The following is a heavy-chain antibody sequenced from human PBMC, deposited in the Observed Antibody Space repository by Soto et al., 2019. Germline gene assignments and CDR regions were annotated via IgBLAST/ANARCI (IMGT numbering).Heavy chain of an antibody. CDR2: VSRAGTYT. CDR1: GFTFSSYA. D-gene: IGHD3-16*01. V-gene: IGHV3-23*01. J-gene: IGHJ5*02. CDR3: VKYTVTEDLGES. Sequence: EVPLLESGGDVVRPGGSLRVSCAASGFTFSSYAMGWVRQAPGKGLEWVAGVSRAGTYTFYADSVRGRFSITRDNSRDTVDLYMNALRGDDTAVYFCVKYTVTEDLGESWGQGTLVSVSS.